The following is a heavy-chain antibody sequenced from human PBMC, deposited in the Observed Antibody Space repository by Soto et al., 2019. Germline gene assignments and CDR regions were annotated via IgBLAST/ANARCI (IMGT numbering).Heavy chain of an antibody. CDR3: TGPLYRSTCNPRDS. J-gene: IGHJ4*02. Sequence: PGGSLRLSCAASGFTFGDYAMSWFRQAPGKGLQWISFIRSKAYGGTTEYAASVKGRFTISRDDSKSIAHLQMNSLKTEHTGVYSCTGPLYRSTCNPRDSWGRGTRVPVSS. D-gene: IGHD6-13*01. CDR2: IRSKAYGGTT. V-gene: IGHV3-49*03. CDR1: GFTFGDYA.